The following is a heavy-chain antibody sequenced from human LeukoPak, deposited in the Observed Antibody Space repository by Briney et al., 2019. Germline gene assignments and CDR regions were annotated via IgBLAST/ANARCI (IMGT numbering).Heavy chain of an antibody. CDR1: GGSFSGYY. V-gene: IGHV4-34*01. Sequence: SETLSLTCAVYGGSFSGYYWSWIRQPPGKGLEWIGEINHSGSTNYNPSLESRVTISVDTSKNQFSLKLSSVTAADTAVYYCARGDYYDSSGYYYAAFDIWGQGTMVTVSS. D-gene: IGHD3-22*01. CDR2: INHSGST. CDR3: ARGDYYDSSGYYYAAFDI. J-gene: IGHJ3*02.